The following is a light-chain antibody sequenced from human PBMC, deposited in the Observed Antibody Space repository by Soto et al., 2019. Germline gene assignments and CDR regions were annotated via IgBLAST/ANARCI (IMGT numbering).Light chain of an antibody. Sequence: SACTGSRTHVGGYNYVSWYQHFPGKAPKLIIYDVSNRPSGVSNRFSGSKSGNTASLTISRLQAEDEADYYCRSYTSGSTLVFAGGTK. CDR1: RTHVGGYNY. CDR3: RSYTSGSTLV. CDR2: DVS. V-gene: IGLV2-14*03. J-gene: IGLJ2*01.